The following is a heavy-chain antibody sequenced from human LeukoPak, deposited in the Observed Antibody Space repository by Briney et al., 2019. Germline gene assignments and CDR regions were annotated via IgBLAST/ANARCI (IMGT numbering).Heavy chain of an antibody. J-gene: IGHJ1*01. D-gene: IGHD2-2*01. CDR2: IRYDGSNK. CDR1: GFTFSSYG. Sequence: GGSLRLSCAASGFTFSSYGMHWVRQAPGKGLEWVAFIRYDGSNKYYADSVKGRFTISRDNAKNSLYLQMNSLRAEDTAVYYCARARCSTSCPEYFQHWGQGTLVTVSS. V-gene: IGHV3-30*02. CDR3: ARARCSTSCPEYFQH.